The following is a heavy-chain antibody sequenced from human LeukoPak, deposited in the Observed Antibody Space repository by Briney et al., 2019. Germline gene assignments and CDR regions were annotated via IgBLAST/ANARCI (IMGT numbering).Heavy chain of an antibody. CDR1: GGTFSSYA. CDR2: IIPIFGTA. CDR3: ARGVREMATISYYFDY. Sequence: ASVKVSCKASGGTFSSYAISWVRQAPGQGLEWMGGIIPIFGTANYAQKFQGRVTITADESTSTAYMELSSLRSEDTAVYYCARGVREMATISYYFDYWGQGTLVTVSS. J-gene: IGHJ4*02. V-gene: IGHV1-69*13. D-gene: IGHD5-24*01.